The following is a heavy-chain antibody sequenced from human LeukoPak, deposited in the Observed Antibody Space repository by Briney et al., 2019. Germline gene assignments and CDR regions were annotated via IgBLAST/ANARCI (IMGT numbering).Heavy chain of an antibody. J-gene: IGHJ4*02. CDR3: AKGSRPPSWHVLRYFDWLRMVDPNVNYFDY. Sequence: GGSLRLSCAASGFTFSSYGMSWVRQAPGKGLEWVSAISGSGGSTYYADSVKGRFTISRDNSKNTLYLQMNSLRAEDTAVYYCAKGSRPPSWHVLRYFDWLRMVDPNVNYFDYWGQGTLVTVSS. CDR2: ISGSGGST. D-gene: IGHD3-9*01. V-gene: IGHV3-23*01. CDR1: GFTFSSYG.